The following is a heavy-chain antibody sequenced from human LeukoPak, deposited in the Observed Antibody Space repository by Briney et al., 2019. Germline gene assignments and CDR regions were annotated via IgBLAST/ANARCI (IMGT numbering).Heavy chain of an antibody. CDR1: SGSISSYY. V-gene: IGHV4-59*01. CDR3: ASIVGGNSYFDS. Sequence: SETLSLTCTVSSGSISSYYWSWTRQPPGKGLEWIAYIYHSGTTNYNPSLKSRVTISVDTSKNQFSLKVGSVTAADTAVYYCASIVGGNSYFDSWGQGTLVTVSS. D-gene: IGHD4-23*01. J-gene: IGHJ4*02. CDR2: IYHSGTT.